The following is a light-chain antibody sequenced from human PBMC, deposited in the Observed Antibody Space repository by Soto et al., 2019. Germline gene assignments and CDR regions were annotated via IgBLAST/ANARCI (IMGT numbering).Light chain of an antibody. CDR1: QSFRRNY. CDR2: AVS. V-gene: IGKV3-20*01. CDR3: QQDDRIPVFT. Sequence: EIMLKQSPGTLSLSPGETATLSCRASQSFRRNYLAGYLQRPGQAPRLLIYAVSSRASGIPDRFNGSVSGTDFALIISRLEQEDSALYYWQQDDRIPVFTFGGGNKV. J-gene: IGKJ4*01.